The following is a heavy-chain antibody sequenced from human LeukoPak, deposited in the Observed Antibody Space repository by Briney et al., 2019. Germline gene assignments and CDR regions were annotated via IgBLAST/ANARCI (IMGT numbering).Heavy chain of an antibody. CDR3: AAYQGPFDQ. CDR1: GDSVSSSNYY. CDR2: IYYTGST. Sequence: SETLSLTCTVSGDSVSSSNYYWGWTRQPPGKGLGWIASIYYTGSTYYSPSLKSRVTISVDTSKNQFSLKLRFVTAADSAVYYCAAYQGPFDQWGQGTLVTVSS. J-gene: IGHJ4*02. D-gene: IGHD3-16*01. V-gene: IGHV4-39*01.